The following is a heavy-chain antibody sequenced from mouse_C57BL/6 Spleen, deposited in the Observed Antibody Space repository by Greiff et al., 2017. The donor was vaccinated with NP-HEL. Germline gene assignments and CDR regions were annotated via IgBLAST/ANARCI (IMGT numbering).Heavy chain of an antibody. J-gene: IGHJ4*01. CDR2: ISSGGDSI. CDR3: TRDGAYYGKRAYAMDY. Sequence: EVKLVESGEGLVKPGGSLKLSCAASGFTFSSYAMSWVSQTPEKRLEWVAYISSGGDSIYYADTVKGRFTISRDNARNTLYMQMSSLKSEDTAMYYCTRDGAYYGKRAYAMDYWGQGTSVTVSS. D-gene: IGHD2-10*01. CDR1: GFTFSSYA. V-gene: IGHV5-9-1*02.